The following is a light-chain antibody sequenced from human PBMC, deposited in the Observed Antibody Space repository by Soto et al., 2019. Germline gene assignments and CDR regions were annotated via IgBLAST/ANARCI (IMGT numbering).Light chain of an antibody. CDR1: QTISIW. V-gene: IGKV1-5*03. Sequence: DIQMTQSPSTLSGSVGERVTITCRASQTISIWLAWYQKKPGKAPKLLIYKASTLKSGVPSRFSGSGSGTEFTLTISSLQPDDFATYYCQHYNSYSEAFGQGTKVDIK. J-gene: IGKJ1*01. CDR3: QHYNSYSEA. CDR2: KAS.